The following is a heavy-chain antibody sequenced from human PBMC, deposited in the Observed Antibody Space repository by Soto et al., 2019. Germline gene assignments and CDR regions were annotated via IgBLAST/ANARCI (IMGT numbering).Heavy chain of an antibody. D-gene: IGHD1-1*01. CDR2: IKSETNGGTT. V-gene: IGHV3-15*01. CDR3: TTGGLGT. Sequence: EVQLVESGGGLVKPGGSLRLSCAASGFTFRNAWMSWVRQAPGKGLDWVGRIKSETNGGTTDYTAPVKGRFTISRDDSRNTLYLQMNSLKTEDTAVYYCTTGGLGTWGQGTMVSVSS. J-gene: IGHJ3*01. CDR1: GFTFRNAW.